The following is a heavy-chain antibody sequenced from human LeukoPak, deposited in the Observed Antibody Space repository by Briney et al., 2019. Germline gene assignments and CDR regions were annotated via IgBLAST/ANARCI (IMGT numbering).Heavy chain of an antibody. CDR2: VNHSGGT. V-gene: IGHV4-34*01. Sequence: SETLSLTCAVYGGSFSGYYWSWIRQPPGKGLEWIGEVNHSGGTNYNPYLESRVTISVDTSKNQFSLKLSSVTAADTAVYYCARGSGLYCSSTSCPYNYWGQGTLVTVSS. J-gene: IGHJ4*02. CDR1: GGSFSGYY. D-gene: IGHD2-2*01. CDR3: ARGSGLYCSSTSCPYNY.